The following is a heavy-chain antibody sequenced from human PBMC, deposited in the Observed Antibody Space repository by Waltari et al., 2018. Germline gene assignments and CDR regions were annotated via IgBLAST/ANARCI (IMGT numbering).Heavy chain of an antibody. J-gene: IGHJ4*02. Sequence: QVQLVQSGAEVTKPGASVKVSCKHSGYTFPDYNIHWVRQAPGQGLEWMGWINPKSGATYYAQTFQGWVTMTRDTSTSTVFMELSSLKSDDTAVYYCARRSCNGECYAPYIYWGQGTLVTVSS. CDR2: INPKSGAT. D-gene: IGHD2-8*01. V-gene: IGHV1-2*04. CDR1: GYTFPDYN. CDR3: ARRSCNGECYAPYIY.